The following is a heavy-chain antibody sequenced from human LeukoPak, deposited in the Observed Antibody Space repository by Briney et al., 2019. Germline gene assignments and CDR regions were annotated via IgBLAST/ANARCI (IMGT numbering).Heavy chain of an antibody. Sequence: GGSLRLSRAASGFTFSNYWMIWVRQAQGKGLEWVGNIKEDGSEKRYADSVRGRFTISRDNAQTSIYLQMNSLRAEDTAVYYCARASKPWLQLTWGQGTLVTVS. CDR2: IKEDGSEK. V-gene: IGHV3-7*05. D-gene: IGHD5-24*01. CDR3: ARASKPWLQLT. J-gene: IGHJ5*02. CDR1: GFTFSNYW.